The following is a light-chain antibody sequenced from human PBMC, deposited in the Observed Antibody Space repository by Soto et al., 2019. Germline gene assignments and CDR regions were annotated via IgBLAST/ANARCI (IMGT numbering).Light chain of an antibody. J-gene: IGKJ1*01. CDR3: QQYGSSPRA. Sequence: EIVLTQSPGTLSLSPGERATLSCRASQSVSSSYLAWYQQKPGQAPRLLIYGASSRETGIQDRFSGSGSGTEFTLTISRLEPEDFAVYYCQQYGSSPRAFGQGTKVDIK. CDR2: GAS. V-gene: IGKV3-20*01. CDR1: QSVSSSY.